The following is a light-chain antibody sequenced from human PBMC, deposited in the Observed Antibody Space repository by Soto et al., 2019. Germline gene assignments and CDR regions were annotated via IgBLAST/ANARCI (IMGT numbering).Light chain of an antibody. J-gene: IGKJ3*01. CDR3: HQYNSWPRGT. V-gene: IGKV3-15*01. CDR1: QSVTLN. CDR2: GAA. Sequence: EIMMTQSPGTLSVSPGEGATVSCTASQSVTLNLAWSQQKPGQPPRLLRYGAATRATGIPVRFRGSGSGTEFTLTISSLQSEDSAVYDGHQYNSWPRGTFGRGPKVEIK.